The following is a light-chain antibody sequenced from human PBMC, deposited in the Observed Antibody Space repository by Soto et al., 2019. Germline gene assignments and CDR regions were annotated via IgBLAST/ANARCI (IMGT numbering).Light chain of an antibody. V-gene: IGKV3-20*01. Sequence: EIVLTQSPGTLSLSPGERATLSCRASQSVSSTYLAWYQQKPGQSPRLLIYGASSRATGIPDRFSGSGSGKDFTLSISRLEAEDFAVYYCQKYGSSPSITLGPGTRLEIK. J-gene: IGKJ5*01. CDR3: QKYGSSPSIT. CDR1: QSVSSTY. CDR2: GAS.